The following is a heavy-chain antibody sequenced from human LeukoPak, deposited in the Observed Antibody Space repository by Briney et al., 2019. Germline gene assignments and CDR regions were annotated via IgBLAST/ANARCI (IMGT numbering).Heavy chain of an antibody. CDR2: IKSKTDGGTT. J-gene: IGHJ3*02. Sequence: GGSLRLSCAASGFTFSNAWMSWVRQAPGKGLEWVGRIKSKTDGGTTDYAAPVKGRFTISRDDSKNTLYLQMNSLKTEDIAVYYCTTLQALRIAAAGGAFDIWGQGTMVTVSS. D-gene: IGHD6-13*01. CDR1: GFTFSNAW. V-gene: IGHV3-15*01. CDR3: TTLQALRIAAAGGAFDI.